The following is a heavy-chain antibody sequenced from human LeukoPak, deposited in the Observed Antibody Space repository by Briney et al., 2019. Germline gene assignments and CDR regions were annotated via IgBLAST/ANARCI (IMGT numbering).Heavy chain of an antibody. CDR3: ARARWQLVPYFDS. CDR1: GYTFTDHY. D-gene: IGHD6-6*01. V-gene: IGHV1-2*02. Sequence: GASVKVSCKASGYTFTDHYVHWMRQAPGQGLEWMGWINPNSGGTNFAQKFQGRVAMTRDTSISTAYLELGSLRSDDTAVYFCARARWQLVPYFDSWGQGTLVTVSS. J-gene: IGHJ4*02. CDR2: INPNSGGT.